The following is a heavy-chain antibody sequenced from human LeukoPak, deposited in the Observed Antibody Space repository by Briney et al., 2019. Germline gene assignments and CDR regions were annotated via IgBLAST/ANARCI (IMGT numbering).Heavy chain of an antibody. CDR1: GGSISNGGYS. CDR3: VRVDGVTRFYFDL. J-gene: IGHJ4*02. Sequence: SETLSLTCAVSGGSISNGGYSWSWIRQPPGKGLEWIGLIYHSGTTHYNPSLKSRLTFSLDKSKNQFSLKLTSVTAADTAVYYCVRVDGVTRFYFDLWGQGSLVTVSS. D-gene: IGHD3-10*02. CDR2: IYHSGTT. V-gene: IGHV4-30-2*01.